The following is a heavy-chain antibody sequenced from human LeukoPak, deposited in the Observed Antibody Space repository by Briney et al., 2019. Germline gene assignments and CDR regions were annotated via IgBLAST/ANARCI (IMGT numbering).Heavy chain of an antibody. V-gene: IGHV3-21*01. D-gene: IGHD2-2*01. Sequence: GGSLRLSCAASGFTFSSYGMHWVRQAPGKGLEWVSSISSSSSYIYYADSVKGRFTISRDNAKNSLYLQMNSLRAEDTAVYYCATIVVVPAAIPFDYWGQGTLVTVSS. CDR3: ATIVVVPAAIPFDY. CDR2: ISSSSSYI. CDR1: GFTFSSYG. J-gene: IGHJ4*02.